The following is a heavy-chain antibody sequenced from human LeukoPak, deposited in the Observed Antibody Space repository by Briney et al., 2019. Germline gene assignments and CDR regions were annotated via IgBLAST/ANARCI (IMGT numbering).Heavy chain of an antibody. J-gene: IGHJ4*02. CDR3: VKVKDISGYQYFDY. CDR2: ISGSGDAT. Sequence: GGSLRLSCAASGFTFSSYAMSWVRQAPGKGLEWVSAISGSGDATFYTDSVKGRFTFSRDNSRNALYLQMNSLRAEDTAVYYCVKVKDISGYQYFDYWGQGTLVTVSS. CDR1: GFTFSSYA. V-gene: IGHV3-23*01. D-gene: IGHD3-22*01.